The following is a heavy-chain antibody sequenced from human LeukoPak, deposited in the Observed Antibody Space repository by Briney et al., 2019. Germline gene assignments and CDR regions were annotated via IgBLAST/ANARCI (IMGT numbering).Heavy chain of an antibody. Sequence: SETLSLTCAVYGGSFSGYYWSWIRQPPGKGLEWIGYIYYSGSTNYNPSLKSRVTISVDPSRNQFSLKLSSVTAADTAVYYCARGTPIVLMVYALDAFDTWGQGTMVTVSS. D-gene: IGHD2-8*01. CDR1: GGSFSGYY. V-gene: IGHV4-59*01. CDR2: IYYSGST. CDR3: ARGTPIVLMVYALDAFDT. J-gene: IGHJ3*02.